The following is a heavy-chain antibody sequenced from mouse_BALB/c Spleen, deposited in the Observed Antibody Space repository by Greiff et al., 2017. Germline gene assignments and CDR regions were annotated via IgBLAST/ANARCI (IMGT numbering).Heavy chain of an antibody. CDR1: GYTFTSYY. CDR3: TKGSFYWYFDV. D-gene: IGHD1-1*01. Sequence: QVQLQQPGAELVKPGASVKLSCKASGYTFTSYYMYWVKQRPGQGLEWIGGINPSNGGTNFNEKFKSKATLTVDKSSSTAYMQLSSLTSEDSAVYYCTKGSFYWYFDVGGAGTTVTVSS. CDR2: INPSNGGT. V-gene: IGHV1S16*01. J-gene: IGHJ1*01.